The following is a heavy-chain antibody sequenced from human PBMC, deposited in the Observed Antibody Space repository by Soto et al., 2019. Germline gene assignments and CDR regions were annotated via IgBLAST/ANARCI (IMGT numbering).Heavy chain of an antibody. CDR1: GFTFSGSA. D-gene: IGHD3-10*01. V-gene: IGHV3-73*01. CDR3: TRLDGRSYGSGSRSVVRFDP. Sequence: GGSLRLSCAASGFTFSGSAMHWVRQASGKGLEWVGRIRSKANSYATAYAASVKGRFTISRDDSKNTAYLQMNSLKTEDTAVYYCTRLDGRSYGSGSRSVVRFDPWGQGTLVTVSS. J-gene: IGHJ5*02. CDR2: IRSKANSYAT.